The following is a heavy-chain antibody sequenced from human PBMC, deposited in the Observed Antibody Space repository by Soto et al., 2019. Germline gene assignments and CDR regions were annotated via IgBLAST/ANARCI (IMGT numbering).Heavy chain of an antibody. D-gene: IGHD6-13*01. CDR3: ARDLDEGWVSEQQLLTTFDY. Sequence: GASVKVSCKASGYTFTSYGISWVRQAPGQELEWMGWISAYNGNTNYAQKLQGRVTMTTDTSTSTAYMELRSLRSDDTAVYYCARDLDEGWVSEQQLLTTFDYWGQGTLVTVSS. CDR2: ISAYNGNT. CDR1: GYTFTSYG. J-gene: IGHJ4*02. V-gene: IGHV1-18*01.